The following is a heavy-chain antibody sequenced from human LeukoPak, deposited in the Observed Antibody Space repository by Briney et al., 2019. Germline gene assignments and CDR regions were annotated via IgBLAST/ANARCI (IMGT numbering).Heavy chain of an antibody. Sequence: PSETLSLTCTVSLVSISNNYFYWAWIRQPPGKGLELIGYVHYTGSTFYNSSLKSRVTISADTSQNQFSLSLTSVTAADPAVYYSATLGLLLGGGFNLATHIDYWGQGTLVAVSS. V-gene: IGHV4-39*01. J-gene: IGHJ4*02. CDR2: VHYTGST. D-gene: IGHD1-26*01. CDR1: LVSISNNYFY. CDR3: ATLGLLLGGGFNLATHIDY.